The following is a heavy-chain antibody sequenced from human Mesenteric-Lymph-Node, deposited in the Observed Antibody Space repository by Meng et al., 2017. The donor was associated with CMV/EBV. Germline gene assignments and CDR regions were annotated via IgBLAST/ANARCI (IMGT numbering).Heavy chain of an antibody. V-gene: IGHV3-30*02. D-gene: IGHD2-2*01. CDR3: ARVGYCSITSCYRLPDY. J-gene: IGHJ4*02. CDR2: IRYDGSNK. Sequence: GGSLRLSCAASGFPLTSYTMSWVRQAPGKGLEWVAFIRYDGSNKYYADSVKGRFTVSRDNAKNSLYLQMNSLRAEDTAVYYCARVGYCSITSCYRLPDYWGQGTLVTVSS. CDR1: GFPLTSYT.